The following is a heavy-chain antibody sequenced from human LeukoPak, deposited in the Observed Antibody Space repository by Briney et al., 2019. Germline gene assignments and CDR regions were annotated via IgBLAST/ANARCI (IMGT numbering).Heavy chain of an antibody. J-gene: IGHJ5*02. CDR2: IYYSGST. V-gene: IGHV4-31*03. CDR1: GDSISSGGYY. Sequence: SETLSLTCTVSGDSISSGGYYWSWIRQHPGKGLEWIGYIYYSGSTYYNPSLKSRVTISVDTSKNQFSLKLSSVTAADTAVYYCARDAAFNYDFWSGYEGWFDPWGQGTLVTVSS. CDR3: ARDAAFNYDFWSGYEGWFDP. D-gene: IGHD3-3*01.